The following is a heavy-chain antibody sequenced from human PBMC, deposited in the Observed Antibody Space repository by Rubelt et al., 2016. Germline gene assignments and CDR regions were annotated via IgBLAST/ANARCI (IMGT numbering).Heavy chain of an antibody. CDR3: ARDMVRGVIRYYYYMDV. CDR1: GGSISSYY. V-gene: IGHV4-4*07. J-gene: IGHJ6*03. D-gene: IGHD3-10*01. Sequence: QVQPQESGPGLVKPSETLSLTCTVSGGSISSYYWSWIRQPAGKGLEWIGRIYTSGSTNYNPSRKCGGTVSGDTSKNQVALKLSSVTSADTAVYYCARDMVRGVIRYYYYMDVWGKGTTVTVSS. CDR2: IYTSGST.